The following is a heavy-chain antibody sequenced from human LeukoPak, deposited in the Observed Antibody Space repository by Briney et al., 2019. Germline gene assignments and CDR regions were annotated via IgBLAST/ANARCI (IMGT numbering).Heavy chain of an antibody. J-gene: IGHJ4*02. CDR3: AKGHTYGMI. Sequence: GGSLRLSCAASGFIFSDFYMSWMRRTPGKGPEWISYISMNGSTMSHADCVKGRFTISRDNAKDSLYLQMNSLGAEDTAVYYCAKGHTYGMIWGQGTLVTVSS. V-gene: IGHV3-11*01. CDR1: GFIFSDFY. CDR2: ISMNGSTM. D-gene: IGHD5-18*01.